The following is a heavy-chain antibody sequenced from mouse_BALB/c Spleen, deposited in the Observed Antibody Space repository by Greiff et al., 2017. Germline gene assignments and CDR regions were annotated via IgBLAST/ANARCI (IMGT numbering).Heavy chain of an antibody. J-gene: IGHJ2*01. Sequence: EVQRVESGGGLVQPGGSLRLSCATSGFTFTDYYMSWVRQPPGKALEWLGFIRNKANGYTTEYSASVKGRFTISRDNSQSILYLQMNTLRAEDSATYYCARNWDGYFDYWGQGTTLTVSS. CDR1: GFTFTDYY. CDR2: IRNKANGYTT. V-gene: IGHV7-3*02. CDR3: ARNWDGYFDY. D-gene: IGHD4-1*01.